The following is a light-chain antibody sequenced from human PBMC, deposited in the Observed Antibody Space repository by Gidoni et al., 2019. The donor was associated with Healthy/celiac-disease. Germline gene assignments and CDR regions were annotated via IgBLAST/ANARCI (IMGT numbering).Light chain of an antibody. Sequence: EIVLTQSPGTLSLSPGERATRSCRASQSVSSSYLAWYQQKPGHAPRLLIYGASSRATGIPDRFSGSGSGTDFTLTISRLEPEDFAVYYCQQYGSSPRTFGQGTKVEIK. CDR3: QQYGSSPRT. V-gene: IGKV3-20*01. CDR2: GAS. J-gene: IGKJ1*01. CDR1: QSVSSSY.